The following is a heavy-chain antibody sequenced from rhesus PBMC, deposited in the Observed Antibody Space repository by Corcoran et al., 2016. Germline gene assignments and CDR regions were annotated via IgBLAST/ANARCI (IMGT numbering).Heavy chain of an antibody. V-gene: IGHV4-160*01. CDR3: ARNGGKTGDAFDF. D-gene: IGHD1-32*01. J-gene: IGHJ3*01. CDR2: VYGRRWST. Sequence: QVQLQESGPGLVKPSETLSLTCAVSGGSISSNYWSWIRQPPGKGLGWIGRVYGRRWSTDYTPSLKSRVTISADTCKNHFSLKLNSLTAADTAVYYCARNGGKTGDAFDFWGQGFGVTVSS. CDR1: GGSISSNY.